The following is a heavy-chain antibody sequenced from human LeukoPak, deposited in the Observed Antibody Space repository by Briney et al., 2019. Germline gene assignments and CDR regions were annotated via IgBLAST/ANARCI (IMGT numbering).Heavy chain of an antibody. CDR2: MFASGST. V-gene: IGHV4-61*02. D-gene: IGHD2-15*01. J-gene: IGHJ6*03. CDR1: GDSISSGLYY. CDR3: ARAFSIGRRGFYYMDV. Sequence: SETMSLTCTVSGDSISSGLYYWSWIRQPAGKGLEYIGRMFASGSTNYSPSLRSRVTISADMSGSQFSLTLTSVTAADTAVYYCARAFSIGRRGFYYMDVWGTGTTVTVSS.